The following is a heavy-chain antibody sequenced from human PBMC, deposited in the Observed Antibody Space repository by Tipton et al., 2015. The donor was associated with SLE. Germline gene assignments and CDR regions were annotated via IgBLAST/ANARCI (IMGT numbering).Heavy chain of an antibody. D-gene: IGHD3-22*01. CDR2: ISYDGSNK. J-gene: IGHJ4*02. V-gene: IGHV3-30*04. Sequence: SLRLSCAASGFTFSSYAMHWVRQAPGKGLEWVAVISYDGSNKYYAESVKGRFTISRDNSKNTLYLQMNSLRADDTAVYWCARDQRAYYDSSSEYWGQGTLVTVSS. CDR3: ARDQRAYYDSSSEY. CDR1: GFTFSSYA.